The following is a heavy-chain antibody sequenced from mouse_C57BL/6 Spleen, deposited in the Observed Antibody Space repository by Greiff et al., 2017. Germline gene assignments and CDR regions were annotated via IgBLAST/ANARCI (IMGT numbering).Heavy chain of an antibody. V-gene: IGHV1-15*01. Sequence: VKLVESGAELVRPGASVTLSCKASGYTFTDYEMHWVKQTPVHGLEWIGAIDPETGGTAYNQKFKGKAILTADKSSSTAYMVLRSLTSEDSAVYYCTRRDSSGYPAWFAYWGQGTLVTVSA. CDR3: TRRDSSGYPAWFAY. CDR2: IDPETGGT. D-gene: IGHD3-2*02. J-gene: IGHJ3*01. CDR1: GYTFTDYE.